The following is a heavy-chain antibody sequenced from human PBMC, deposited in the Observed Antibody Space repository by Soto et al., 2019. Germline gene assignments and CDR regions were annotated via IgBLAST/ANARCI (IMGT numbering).Heavy chain of an antibody. CDR3: AAGGGLPRYY. V-gene: IGHV4-30-2*01. CDR2: IYHSGST. Sequence: QLQLQESGSGLVKPSQTLSLTCAVSGGSISSGGYSWSWIRQPPGKGLEWIGYIYHSGSTYYNPSLKSRVTISVARSTNQCPRKLSSVTAADTAVYYWAAGGGLPRYYWGQGTLVTVSS. D-gene: IGHD5-12*01. CDR1: GGSISSGGYS. J-gene: IGHJ4*02.